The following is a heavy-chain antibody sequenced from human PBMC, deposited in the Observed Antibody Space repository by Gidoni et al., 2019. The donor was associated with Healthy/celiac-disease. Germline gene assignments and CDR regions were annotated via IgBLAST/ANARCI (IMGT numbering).Heavy chain of an antibody. CDR3: ARAYAGGVAGKYYYYGMDV. J-gene: IGHJ6*02. V-gene: IGHV4-61*01. Sequence: QVQLQESGPGLVKPSETLSLTCTVSGGSVSSGRYYWSWIRQPPGKGLEWIGYIYYSGSTNYNHSLKSRVTISVDTSKNQFSLKLSSVTAADTAVYYCARAYAGGVAGKYYYYGMDVWGQGTTVTVSS. D-gene: IGHD6-19*01. CDR2: IYYSGST. CDR1: GGSVSSGRYY.